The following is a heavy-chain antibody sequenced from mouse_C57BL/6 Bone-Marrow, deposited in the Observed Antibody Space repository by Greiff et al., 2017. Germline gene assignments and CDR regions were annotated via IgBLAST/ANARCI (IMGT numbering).Heavy chain of an antibody. V-gene: IGHV1-5*01. Sequence: VQLQQSGTVLARPGASVKMSCKTSGYTFTSYWMHWVKQRPGQGLEWIGAIYPGKSDTSYNQKFKGKAKLTAVTSASTAYMELSSLTNEDSAFYYCTRYEATVVDYWGQGTTLTVSS. D-gene: IGHD1-1*01. CDR3: TRYEATVVDY. CDR2: IYPGKSDT. J-gene: IGHJ2*01. CDR1: GYTFTSYW.